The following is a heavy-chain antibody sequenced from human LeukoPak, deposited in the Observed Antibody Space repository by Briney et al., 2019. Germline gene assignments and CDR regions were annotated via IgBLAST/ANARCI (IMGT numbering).Heavy chain of an antibody. J-gene: IGHJ5*02. D-gene: IGHD1-26*01. CDR2: IYASGST. CDR1: VXSISSHY. CDR3: ARYIVGAANWFDP. Sequence: SETLSLTCTVSVXSISSHYWSWIRQPAGKGLEWIGRIYASGSTNFNPSLKSRVTMSVDTSKNQFSLKLNSVTAADTAVYYCARYIVGAANWFDPWGQGTLVTVSS. V-gene: IGHV4-4*07.